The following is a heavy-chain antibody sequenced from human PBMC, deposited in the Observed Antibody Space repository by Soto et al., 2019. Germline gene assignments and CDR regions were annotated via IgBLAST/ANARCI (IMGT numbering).Heavy chain of an antibody. CDR2: ISGSGDRI. Sequence: EVQLLESGGGLVQPGGSVRLSCAASLFTFSSYARSWVRQAPGKGLEWVSVISGSGDRIYYADSVKGRFTISRDNSKNTLYLQMNSLRAEDTAIYYCAKDYGAVAEKWGQGTLVTVSS. V-gene: IGHV3-23*01. J-gene: IGHJ4*02. CDR1: LFTFSSYA. CDR3: AKDYGAVAEK. D-gene: IGHD6-19*01.